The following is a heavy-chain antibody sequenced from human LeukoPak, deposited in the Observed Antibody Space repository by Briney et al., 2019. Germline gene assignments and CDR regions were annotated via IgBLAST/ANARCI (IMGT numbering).Heavy chain of an antibody. D-gene: IGHD3-10*01. CDR3: ARVTYNGYQHFDY. Sequence: SETLSLTCIVSGGSISTNTYYWGWVRLPPGKGLEWIGEIHHRGTTYYNPSLRSRVTISVDTSKNQFSLRLTSVTAADTAVYYCARVTYNGYQHFDYWGQGNLVTVS. V-gene: IGHV4-39*07. CDR2: IHHRGTT. CDR1: GGSISTNTYY. J-gene: IGHJ4*02.